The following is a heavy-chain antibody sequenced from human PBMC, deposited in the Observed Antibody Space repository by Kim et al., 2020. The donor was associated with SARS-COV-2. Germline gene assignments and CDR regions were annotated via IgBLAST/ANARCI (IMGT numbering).Heavy chain of an antibody. CDR1: GYTFTSYA. J-gene: IGHJ4*02. V-gene: IGHV1-3*01. CDR2: INAGNGNT. Sequence: ASVKVSCKASGYTFTSYAMHWVRQAPGQRLEWMGWINAGNGNTKYSQKFQGRVTITRDTSASTAYMELSSLRSEDTAVYYCARDYLILRGRYYGSGSYDYWGQGTLVTVSS. D-gene: IGHD3-10*01. CDR3: ARDYLILRGRYYGSGSYDY.